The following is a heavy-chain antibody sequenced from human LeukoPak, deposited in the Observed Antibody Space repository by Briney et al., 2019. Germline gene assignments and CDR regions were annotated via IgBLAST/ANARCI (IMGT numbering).Heavy chain of an antibody. V-gene: IGHV3-23*01. J-gene: IGHJ1*01. D-gene: IGHD3-22*01. CDR3: AKDTTITMIVVAKPRKLYFQH. CDR2: ISGSGGST. CDR1: GFTFSSYA. Sequence: GGSLRLSCAASGFTFSSYAMSWVRQAPGKGLEWVSAISGSGGSTYYADSVKGRFTISRDNSKNTLYLQMNSLRAEDTAVYYCAKDTTITMIVVAKPRKLYFQHWGQGTLVTVSS.